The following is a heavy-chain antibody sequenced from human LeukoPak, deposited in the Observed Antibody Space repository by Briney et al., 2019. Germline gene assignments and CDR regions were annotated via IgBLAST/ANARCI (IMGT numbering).Heavy chain of an antibody. J-gene: IGHJ4*02. D-gene: IGHD6-13*01. CDR1: GFTFSSYA. Sequence: GRSLRLSCAASGFTFSSYAMHWVRQAPGKGLEWVSSISSSSSYIYYADSVKGRFTISRDNAKNSLYLQMNSLRAEDTAVYYCAREREELDDYWGQGTLVTVSS. CDR2: ISSSSSYI. V-gene: IGHV3-21*01. CDR3: AREREELDDY.